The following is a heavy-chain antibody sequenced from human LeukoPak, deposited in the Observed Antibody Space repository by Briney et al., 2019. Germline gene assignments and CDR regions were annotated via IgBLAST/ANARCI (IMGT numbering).Heavy chain of an antibody. J-gene: IGHJ4*02. CDR1: GYTFTSYA. CDR3: ARLPYSSGWSPDY. Sequence: ASVKVSCKASGYTFTSYAMHWVRQAPGQRLEWMGWINAGDGNTKYSQKFQGRVTITRDTSASTAYMELSSLRSEDTAVYYCARLPYSSGWSPDYWGQGTLVTVSS. D-gene: IGHD6-19*01. CDR2: INAGDGNT. V-gene: IGHV1-3*01.